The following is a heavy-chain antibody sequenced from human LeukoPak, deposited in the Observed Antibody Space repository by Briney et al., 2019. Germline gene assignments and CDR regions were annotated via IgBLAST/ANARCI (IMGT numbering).Heavy chain of an antibody. V-gene: IGHV3-21*01. J-gene: IGHJ4*02. CDR3: AGSSGYDATELDY. Sequence: GGSLRLSCAASGFTFSSYAMSWVRQAPGKGLEWVSSISSSSSYIYYADSVKGRFTISRDNAKNSLYLQMNSLRAEDTAVYYCAGSSGYDATELDYWGQGTLVTVSS. D-gene: IGHD5-12*01. CDR2: ISSSSSYI. CDR1: GFTFSSYA.